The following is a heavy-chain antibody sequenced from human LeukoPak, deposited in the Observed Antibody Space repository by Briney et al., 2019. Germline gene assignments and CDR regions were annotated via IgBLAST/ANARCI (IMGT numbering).Heavy chain of an antibody. D-gene: IGHD6-19*01. J-gene: IGHJ4*02. Sequence: ASVKVSCKASGDTFTSYDINWVRQATGQGLEWMGWMNPNSGNTDYAQKFQGRVTITRNTSISTAYMELSSLRSEDTAVYYCARRAVAAKRGGPYYFDYWGQGTLVTVSS. CDR2: MNPNSGNT. V-gene: IGHV1-8*03. CDR1: GDTFTSYD. CDR3: ARRAVAAKRGGPYYFDY.